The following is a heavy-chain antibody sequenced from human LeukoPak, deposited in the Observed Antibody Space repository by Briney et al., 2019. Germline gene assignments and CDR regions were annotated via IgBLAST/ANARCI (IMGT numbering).Heavy chain of an antibody. CDR2: IYYSGST. D-gene: IGHD4-17*01. CDR1: GGSIRSYY. V-gene: IGHV4-59*01. J-gene: IGHJ4*02. Sequence: SETLSLTCTVSGGSIRSYYWSWMRQPPGKGLEWIGYIYYSGSTNYNPSLKSRVSISVDTSKNQFSLKLSSVTAADTAVYYCARTGSTVTMLYPFDHWGQGTLVTVSS. CDR3: ARTGSTVTMLYPFDH.